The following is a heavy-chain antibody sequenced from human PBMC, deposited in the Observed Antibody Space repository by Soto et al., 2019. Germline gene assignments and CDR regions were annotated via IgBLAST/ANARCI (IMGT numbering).Heavy chain of an antibody. CDR3: ARGITQGYDY. CDR2: MSPNSGNT. V-gene: IGHV1-8*01. D-gene: IGHD3-16*01. J-gene: IGHJ4*02. CDR1: GYTFTTFD. Sequence: QVQLVQSGAEVEKPGASVKVSCRPSGYTFTTFDINWVRQDPGQGLEWMGGMSPNSGNTGYAQKFQGRVVMTRDTAISTAYMELRSLTSEDTAVYYCARGITQGYDYWGQGTLVTVS.